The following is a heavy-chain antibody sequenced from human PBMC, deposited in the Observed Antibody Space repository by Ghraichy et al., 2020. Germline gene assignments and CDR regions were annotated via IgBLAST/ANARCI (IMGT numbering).Heavy chain of an antibody. Sequence: SETLSLTCTVSGGSVSSGNYYWTWIRQPPGKGLEWFGYISNSGSTNYNPSLKSRVSILIDTSKNQFSLKLNSVTAADTAVYFCAREGAASGTTFDSWGQGPLVPVSS. D-gene: IGHD6-13*01. CDR1: GGSVSSGNYY. J-gene: IGHJ4*02. CDR3: AREGAASGTTFDS. V-gene: IGHV4-61*01. CDR2: ISNSGST.